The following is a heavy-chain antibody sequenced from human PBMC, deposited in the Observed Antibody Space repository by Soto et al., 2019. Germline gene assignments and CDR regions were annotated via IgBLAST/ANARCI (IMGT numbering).Heavy chain of an antibody. CDR2: MNPDSGDT. Sequence: QVQLVQSGAEVKKPGASVKVSCEASGYPFSAFDINLLRQAGGQGLEWMGWMNPDSGDTTFVQRFKDRITMTRSSSITTEYMELCRLTSEDTAVYFCVTRPGGFATPGDDHWGQGTLVAFYS. J-gene: IGHJ4*02. D-gene: IGHD2-15*01. CDR3: VTRPGGFATPGDDH. V-gene: IGHV1-8*01. CDR1: GYPFSAFD.